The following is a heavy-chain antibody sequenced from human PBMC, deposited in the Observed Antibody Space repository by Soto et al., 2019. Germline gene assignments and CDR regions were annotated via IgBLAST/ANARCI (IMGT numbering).Heavy chain of an antibody. J-gene: IGHJ4*02. CDR2: ISSGGSSI. D-gene: IGHD3-10*01. Sequence: GGSLRLCWAASGFTLSYYYMTWIRQAPGKGLEWVSYISSGGSSIYYADSVKGRFTISRDNAKNSLYLQMNSLRAEDTAMYYCASLAIGTIIRGAPDFWGQGTLVTVSS. CDR3: ASLAIGTIIRGAPDF. V-gene: IGHV3-11*01. CDR1: GFTLSYYY.